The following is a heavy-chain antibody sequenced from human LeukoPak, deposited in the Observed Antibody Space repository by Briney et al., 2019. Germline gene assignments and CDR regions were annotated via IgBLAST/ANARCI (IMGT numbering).Heavy chain of an antibody. J-gene: IGHJ4*02. CDR2: INPSGGST. D-gene: IGHD5-18*01. CDR1: GYTFTSYY. Sequence: GASVKVSCKASGYTFTSYYMHWVRQAPGQGLEWMGIINPSGGSTSYAQKFQGRVTMTRDMSTSTVYMELSSLRSEDTAVYYCARDIQGDTPYDYWGQGTLVTVSS. V-gene: IGHV1-46*01. CDR3: ARDIQGDTPYDY.